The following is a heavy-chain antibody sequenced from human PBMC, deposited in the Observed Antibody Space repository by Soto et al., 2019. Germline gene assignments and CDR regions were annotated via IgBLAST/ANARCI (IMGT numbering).Heavy chain of an antibody. CDR2: ISYDGSNK. V-gene: IGHV3-30-3*01. CDR1: GFTFSSYA. CDR3: ARVFGYSSGWYGEYYYYGMDV. D-gene: IGHD6-19*01. J-gene: IGHJ6*02. Sequence: GGSLRLSCAASGFTFSSYAMHWVRQAPGKGLEWVAVISYDGSNKYYADSVKGRFTISRDNSKNTLYLQMNSLRAEDTAVYYFARVFGYSSGWYGEYYYYGMDVWGQGTTVTVSS.